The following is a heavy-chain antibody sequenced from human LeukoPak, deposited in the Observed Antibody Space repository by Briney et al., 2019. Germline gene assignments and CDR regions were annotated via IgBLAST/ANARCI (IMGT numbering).Heavy chain of an antibody. CDR2: TFYRSKWFN. J-gene: IGHJ4*02. CDR1: GDSVSTNSAA. Sequence: SQTLSLTCAISGDSVSTNSAAWNWIRQSPSRGLEWLGRTFYRSKWFNEYALSVKSRISIESDTSKNQFSLHLNSVTPEDTAVYYCARLRLPTNFFDYWGQGALVTVFS. V-gene: IGHV6-1*01. CDR3: ARLRLPTNFFDY.